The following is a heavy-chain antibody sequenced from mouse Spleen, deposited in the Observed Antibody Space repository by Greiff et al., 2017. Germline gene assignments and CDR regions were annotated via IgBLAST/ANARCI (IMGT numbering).Heavy chain of an antibody. CDR2: INPSSGYT. D-gene: IGHD1-2*01. Sequence: VQLQQSGADLAKPGASVKLSCTASGYTFTSYWMHWVKQRPGQGLEWIGYINPSSGYTKYNQKFKDKATLTADKSSSTAYMQLSSLTYEDSAVYYCARWDYYGYGWLAYWGQGTLVTVSA. V-gene: IGHV1-7*01. J-gene: IGHJ3*01. CDR3: ARWDYYGYGWLAY. CDR1: GYTFTSYW.